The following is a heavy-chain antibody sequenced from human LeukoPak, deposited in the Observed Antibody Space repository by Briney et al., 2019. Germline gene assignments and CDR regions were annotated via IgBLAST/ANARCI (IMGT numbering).Heavy chain of an antibody. D-gene: IGHD3-22*01. J-gene: IGHJ4*02. CDR1: GGSISSSSYY. CDR2: IYYSGST. Sequence: PETLSLTCTVSGGSISSSSYYWGWIRQPPGKGLEWIGSIYYSGSTYYNPSLKSRVTISVDTSKNQFSLKLNSVTAADTAVYYCARDSSGYFVSWGQGTLVTVSS. CDR3: ARDSSGYFVS. V-gene: IGHV4-39*01.